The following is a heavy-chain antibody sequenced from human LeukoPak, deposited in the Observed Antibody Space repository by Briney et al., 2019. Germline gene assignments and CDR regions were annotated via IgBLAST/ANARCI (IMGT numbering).Heavy chain of an antibody. J-gene: IGHJ4*02. CDR2: ISSSGSTI. Sequence: GGSLRLSCAASGFTFSSYEMNWVRQAPGKGLEWVSYISSSGSTIYYADSVKGRFTISRDNAKNSLYLQMNSLRAEDTAVYYCARGLWPDWYFDYWGQGTLVTVSS. CDR3: ARGLWPDWYFDY. V-gene: IGHV3-48*03. CDR1: GFTFSSYE. D-gene: IGHD2-21*01.